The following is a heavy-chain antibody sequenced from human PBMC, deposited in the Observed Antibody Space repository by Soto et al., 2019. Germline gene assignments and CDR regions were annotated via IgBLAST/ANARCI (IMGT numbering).Heavy chain of an antibody. J-gene: IGHJ4*02. D-gene: IGHD2-15*01. CDR1: GFRFSGYG. Sequence: QVQLVESGGGVVQPGRSLRLSCAASGFRFSGYGMHWVRQAPGKGLEWVALIRNDGTYEDYAVSVRGRFTISRDNSKNMQYLQMNSLSAEDTAVYFCARDHEDNGLLDWGQGTLVTVSS. V-gene: IGHV3-33*01. CDR2: IRNDGTYE. CDR3: ARDHEDNGLLD.